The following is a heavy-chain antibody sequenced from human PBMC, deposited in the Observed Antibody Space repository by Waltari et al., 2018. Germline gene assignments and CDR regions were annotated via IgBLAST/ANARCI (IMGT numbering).Heavy chain of an antibody. CDR1: GYTFTGYY. Sequence: SVKVSCKASGYTFTGYYMHWVRQAPGQGLEWMGRINPNSGGTNYAQKFQGRVTMTRDTSISTAYMELSRLRSDDTAVYYCARLAYCGGDCYTLTFDYWGQGTLVTVSS. J-gene: IGHJ4*02. CDR3: ARLAYCGGDCYTLTFDY. V-gene: IGHV1-2*06. CDR2: INPNSGGT. D-gene: IGHD2-21*01.